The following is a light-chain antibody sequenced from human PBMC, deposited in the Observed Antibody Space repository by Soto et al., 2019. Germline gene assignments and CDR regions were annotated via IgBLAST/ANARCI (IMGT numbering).Light chain of an antibody. J-gene: IGKJ1*01. CDR3: QQYSTSPWA. CDR1: QSVGRNY. V-gene: IGKV3-20*01. Sequence: EIVLTQFPGTLSLSPGERATLSCRASQSVGRNYVAWYQQKPGQAPRVIIYAASNRASGIPDRFSGSGAGSDFTLTISRLEPADLAVYYCQQYSTSPWAYGQGTKVEIK. CDR2: AAS.